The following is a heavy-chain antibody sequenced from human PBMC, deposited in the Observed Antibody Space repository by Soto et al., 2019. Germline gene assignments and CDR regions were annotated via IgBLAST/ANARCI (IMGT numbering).Heavy chain of an antibody. CDR1: VCSISSCY. J-gene: IGHJ6*02. CDR3: ASDPIVLVPAAMSRNGMDV. CDR2: IYYSGST. D-gene: IGHD2-2*01. V-gene: IGHV4-59*01. Sequence: PSATLSLTFTVSVCSISSCYLSWTRRPPGEGLEWIGYIYYSGSTNYNASLKSRVTISLDTSNNQFSLKLSSVTAADTAVYYCASDPIVLVPAAMSRNGMDVWGQGTTVTVS.